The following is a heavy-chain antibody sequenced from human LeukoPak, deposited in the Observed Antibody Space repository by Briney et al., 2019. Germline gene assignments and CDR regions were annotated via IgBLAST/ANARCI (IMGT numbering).Heavy chain of an antibody. CDR3: AKRDILTGDLCYYYYGMDV. V-gene: IGHV3-23*01. J-gene: IGHJ6*02. CDR1: GFTFSSYA. CDR2: ISGSGGST. Sequence: GGSLRLSCAASGFTFSSYAMSWVRQAPGKGLEWVSAISGSGGSTYYADSVKGRFTISRDNSKNTLYLQMNSLRAEDTAVYYCAKRDILTGDLCYYYYGMDVWGQGTTVTVSS. D-gene: IGHD3-9*01.